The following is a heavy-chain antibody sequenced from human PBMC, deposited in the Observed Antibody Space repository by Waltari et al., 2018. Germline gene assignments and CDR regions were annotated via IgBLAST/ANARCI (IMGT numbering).Heavy chain of an antibody. CDR2: ISWNRCSI. CDR3: AKDFSEQQLVAIDY. Sequence: EVQLVESGGGLVQPGRSLRLSCAASGFTFDDYAMHWVRQAPGKGLEWVSGISWNRCSIGYPESVKGRFTMSRNKAKNSLYLQMNSLRAEDTALYYCAKDFSEQQLVAIDYWGQGTLVTVSS. D-gene: IGHD6-13*01. J-gene: IGHJ4*02. CDR1: GFTFDDYA. V-gene: IGHV3-9*01.